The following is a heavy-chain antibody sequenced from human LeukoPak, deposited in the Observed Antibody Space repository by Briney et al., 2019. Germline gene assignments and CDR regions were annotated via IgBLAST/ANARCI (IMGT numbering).Heavy chain of an antibody. Sequence: PSETLSLTCAVYGGAFSGYYWSWICQPPGKGLEWIGEINHSGSTNYNPSLKSRVTISVDTSKNQFSLKLSSVTAADTAVYYCARGRSTAVTTWYYFDYWGQGTLVTVSS. CDR2: INHSGST. D-gene: IGHD4-17*01. V-gene: IGHV4-34*01. CDR1: GGAFSGYY. J-gene: IGHJ4*02. CDR3: ARGRSTAVTTWYYFDY.